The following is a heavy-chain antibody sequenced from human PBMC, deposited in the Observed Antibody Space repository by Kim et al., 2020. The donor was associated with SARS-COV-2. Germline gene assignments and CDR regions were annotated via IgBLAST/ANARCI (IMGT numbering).Heavy chain of an antibody. Sequence: GGSLRLSCAASGFTFSSYAMHWVRQAPGKGLEWVAVISYDGSNKYYADSVKGRFTISRDNSKNTLYLQMNSLRAEDTAVYYCARDFKDYYDSSGYNPFDYWGQGTLVTVSS. CDR1: GFTFSSYA. CDR3: ARDFKDYYDSSGYNPFDY. V-gene: IGHV3-30-3*01. D-gene: IGHD3-22*01. CDR2: ISYDGSNK. J-gene: IGHJ4*02.